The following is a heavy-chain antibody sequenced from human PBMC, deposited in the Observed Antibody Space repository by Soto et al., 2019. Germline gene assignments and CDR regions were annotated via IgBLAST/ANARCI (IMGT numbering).Heavy chain of an antibody. J-gene: IGHJ4*02. CDR1: GFTFSSYA. Sequence: GGSLRLSCAASGFTFSSYAMSWVRQAPGKGLEWVSGFRTSGDGGTTYYADSVKGRFTISRDNSKNMLFLQMNSLRAEDTAIYYCAKKVNSGPGSQYFDYWGQGTLVTVSS. V-gene: IGHV3-23*01. CDR2: FRTSGDGGTT. CDR3: AKKVNSGPGSQYFDY. D-gene: IGHD3-10*01.